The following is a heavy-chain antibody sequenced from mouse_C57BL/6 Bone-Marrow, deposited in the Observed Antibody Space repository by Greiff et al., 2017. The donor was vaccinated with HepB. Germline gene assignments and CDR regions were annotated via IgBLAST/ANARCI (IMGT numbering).Heavy chain of an antibody. V-gene: IGHV1-69*01. CDR1: GYTFTSYW. CDR3: ARHPMDY. Sequence: QVQLKQPGAELVMPGASVKLSCKASGYTFTSYWMHWVKQRPGQGLEWIGEIDPSDSYTNYNQKFKGKSTLTVDKSSSTAYMQLSSLTSEDSAVYYCARHPMDYWGQGTSVTVSS. J-gene: IGHJ4*01. CDR2: IDPSDSYT.